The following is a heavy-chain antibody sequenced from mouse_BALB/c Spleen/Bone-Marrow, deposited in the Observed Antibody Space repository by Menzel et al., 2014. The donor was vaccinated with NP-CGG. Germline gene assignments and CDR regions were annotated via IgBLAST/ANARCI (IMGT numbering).Heavy chain of an antibody. CDR2: IWGGGNT. Sequence: QVQLKESGPGQVAPSQSLSITCTVSGFSLSRYNVHWVRQPPGKGLEWLGVIWGGGNTDYNSGLKSRLSISKDYSKSQVFLKMNSLQTDDTAMYYCARFITTGAMDYWGQGTSVTVSS. CDR3: ARFITTGAMDY. D-gene: IGHD1-1*01. J-gene: IGHJ4*01. V-gene: IGHV2-6-4*01. CDR1: GFSLSRYN.